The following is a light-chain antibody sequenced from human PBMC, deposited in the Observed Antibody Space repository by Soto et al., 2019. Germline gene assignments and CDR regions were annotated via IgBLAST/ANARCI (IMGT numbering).Light chain of an antibody. CDR2: DVS. CDR3: SSYTSSSTS. V-gene: IGLV2-14*01. J-gene: IGLJ1*01. Sequence: QSALTQPASVSGSPGQSITISCTGTSSDVGGYNYVSWYQQHPGKAPKLMIYDVSNRPSGVYNRFSGSKSGNTASLTISGLQAEDEADYYCSSYTSSSTSFGTGTKVTVL. CDR1: SSDVGGYNY.